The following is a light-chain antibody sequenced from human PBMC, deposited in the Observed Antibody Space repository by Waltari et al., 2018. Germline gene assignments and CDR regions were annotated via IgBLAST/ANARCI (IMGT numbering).Light chain of an antibody. V-gene: IGKV3D-20*01. J-gene: IGKJ2*01. CDR2: DAS. CDR1: QSVSSSY. CDR3: QQYAALPRT. Sequence: DIVLTQSPATLSLSPGERATLSCRASQSVSSSYLAWYQQKPGQALRLLIYDASRRATGLPERFSGSGSVTDFTLTISRLEPEDFAFYYCQQYAALPRTFGQGTRLEIK.